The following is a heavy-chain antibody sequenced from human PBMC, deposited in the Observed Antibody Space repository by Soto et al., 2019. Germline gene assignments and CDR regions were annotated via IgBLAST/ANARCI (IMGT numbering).Heavy chain of an antibody. CDR1: GSTFTGYY. V-gene: IGHV1-2*02. D-gene: IGHD3-3*01. Sequence: APGNVSCKASGSTFTGYYMPWVRHAPGQGLEWTGWINPNSGRVXCAHMSXGWINPNSGGTNYAQKFQGRVTMTRGTSISTAYMELSRLRSDDTAVYYCARPTTLGYDFWSGYYGGYGMDVWGQGTTVTVSS. J-gene: IGHJ6*02. CDR3: ARPTTLGYDFWSGYYGGYGMDV. CDR2: WINPNSGRVXCAHMSXGWINPNSGGT.